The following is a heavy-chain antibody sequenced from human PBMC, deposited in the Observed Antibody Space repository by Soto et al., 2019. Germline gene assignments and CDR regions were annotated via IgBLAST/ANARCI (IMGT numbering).Heavy chain of an antibody. D-gene: IGHD3-22*01. CDR1: GFTFISYA. CDR3: AKDLREISNDSSGH. CDR2: ISGSGGST. J-gene: IGHJ3*01. V-gene: IGHV3-23*01. Sequence: GGSLRLSCAASGFTFISYAMSWVCQAPWKGLEWVSAISGSGGSTYYADSVKGRFTISRDNSKNTLYLQMNSLGAEDTAVYYCAKDLREISNDSSGHWGQGTMVTVSS.